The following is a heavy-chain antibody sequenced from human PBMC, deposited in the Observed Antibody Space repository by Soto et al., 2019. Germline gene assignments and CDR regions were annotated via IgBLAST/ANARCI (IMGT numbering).Heavy chain of an antibody. V-gene: IGHV3-33*01. CDR3: GFGAWNEYFFNY. D-gene: IGHD3-10*01. J-gene: IGHJ4*02. CDR1: GFTFPSYS. Sequence: QVQVVESGGGVVPPGGSLRLSCVVSGFTFPSYSMHWVRQAPGKGLEWVATFWYDASDKAYADSVEGRFTISRNPSRSKLFLQMDNLSAEDTAMYYCGFGAWNEYFFNYWGREILVTVSP. CDR2: FWYDASDK.